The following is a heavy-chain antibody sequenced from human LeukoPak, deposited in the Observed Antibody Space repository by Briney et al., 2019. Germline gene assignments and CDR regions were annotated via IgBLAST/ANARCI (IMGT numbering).Heavy chain of an antibody. CDR2: IYDSGNT. V-gene: IGHV4-59*01. CDR3: AIRGVGATRDY. CDR1: GGSFSGYY. Sequence: SETLSLTCAVYGGSFSGYYWSWIRQPPGKGLEWIAYIYDSGNTNYNPSLKSRVTISVDTSKNQFSLKLSSVTAADTAVYYCAIRGVGATRDYWGQGTLVTVSS. D-gene: IGHD1-26*01. J-gene: IGHJ4*02.